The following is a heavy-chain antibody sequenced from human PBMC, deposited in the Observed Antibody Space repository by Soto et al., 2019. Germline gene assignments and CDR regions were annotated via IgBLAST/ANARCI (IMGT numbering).Heavy chain of an antibody. CDR2: LYSGGST. CDR1: GLTVSSNY. V-gene: IGHV3-53*02. D-gene: IGHD3-10*01. Sequence: EVQLVETGGGLIQPGGSLRLSCAASGLTVSSNYMNWVRQAPGKGLEWVSVLYSGGSTHYAGSVKGRFIISGDNSKNTLSLQTYSLRVEDTSVYYCARDRPGDEGDGFDIWGHGTMVTVSS. J-gene: IGHJ3*02. CDR3: ARDRPGDEGDGFDI.